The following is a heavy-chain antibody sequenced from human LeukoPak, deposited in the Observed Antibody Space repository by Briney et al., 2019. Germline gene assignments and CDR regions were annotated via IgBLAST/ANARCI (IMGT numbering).Heavy chain of an antibody. D-gene: IGHD3-3*01. V-gene: IGHV3-11*01. CDR3: ARVDYDFWSGYGAFDY. Sequence: GGSLRLSCAASGFTFSDYYMSWIRQAPGKGLEWVSYISSSGSTTYYADSVKGRFTISRDNAKNSLYLQMNSLRAEDTAVYYCARVDYDFWSGYGAFDYWGQGTLVTVSS. CDR2: ISSSGSTT. J-gene: IGHJ4*02. CDR1: GFTFSDYY.